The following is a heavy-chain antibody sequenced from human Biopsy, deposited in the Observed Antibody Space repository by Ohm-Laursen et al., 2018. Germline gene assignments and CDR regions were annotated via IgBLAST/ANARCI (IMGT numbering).Heavy chain of an antibody. D-gene: IGHD5-24*01. CDR3: ASAGYNPDWNFDL. CDR2: IYFTGRT. V-gene: IGHV4-59*12. CDR1: GGPIDSYY. Sequence: TLSLTCTVSGGPIDSYYWSWIRQPPGKALEWIGYIYFTGRTSYNPPLKSRVTMSVNTSKKQFSLRLSSVTAADTVVYYCASAGYNPDWNFDLWGRGTWVTVSS. J-gene: IGHJ2*01.